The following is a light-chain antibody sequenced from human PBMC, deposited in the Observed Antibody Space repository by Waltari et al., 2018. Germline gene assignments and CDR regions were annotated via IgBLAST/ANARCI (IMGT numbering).Light chain of an antibody. V-gene: IGLV1-40*01. Sequence: QSVLTQPPSVSGAPGQRVTISCTGSGSNIGAGHDVPWYQQLPRAAPKPLIYGSTSRPLGVPARFFGSTSGTSASLAITGLQAEDEADYYCQSYDTSLSVVFGGGTKLTVL. CDR2: GST. J-gene: IGLJ3*02. CDR3: QSYDTSLSVV. CDR1: GSNIGAGHD.